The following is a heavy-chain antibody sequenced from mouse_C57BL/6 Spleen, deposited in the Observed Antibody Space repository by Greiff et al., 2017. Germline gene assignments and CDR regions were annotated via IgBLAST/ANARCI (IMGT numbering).Heavy chain of an antibody. CDR3: GREGYYGTYSYFDV. D-gene: IGHD1-1*01. J-gene: IGHJ1*03. V-gene: IGHV5-4*01. Sequence: DVHLVESGGGLVKPGGSLKLSCAASGFTFSSYAMSWVRQTPEQGLEWVATISDGGSYTYYPDNVKGRFTIPRDNAKNNLDLQLSHLKSEDTAMYYCGREGYYGTYSYFDVWGTGTTVTVSS. CDR2: ISDGGSYT. CDR1: GFTFSSYA.